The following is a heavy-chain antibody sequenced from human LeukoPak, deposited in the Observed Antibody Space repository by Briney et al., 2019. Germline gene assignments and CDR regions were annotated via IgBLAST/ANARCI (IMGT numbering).Heavy chain of an antibody. CDR1: GFTFSSYA. Sequence: QPGGSLRLSCAASGFTFSSYAMSWVRQAPGKGLEWVSAISGSGGSTYYADSVKGRYTISRDNSKNTLYLQVNSLRAEDTVVYYCAKGGVVPASILLWFELWGQGTLVTVSS. CDR3: AKGGVVPASILLWFEL. J-gene: IGHJ5*02. D-gene: IGHD2-2*01. V-gene: IGHV3-23*01. CDR2: ISGSGGST.